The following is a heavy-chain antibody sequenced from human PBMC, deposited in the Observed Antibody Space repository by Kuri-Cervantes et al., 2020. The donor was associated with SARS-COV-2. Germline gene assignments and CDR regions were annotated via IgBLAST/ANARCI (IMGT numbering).Heavy chain of an antibody. Sequence: GGSLRLSCAASGFTFSSYSMNWVRQAPGKGLEWVSSISSSSYIYYADSVKGRFTISRDNAKNSLYLQMNSLRAEDTALYYCARDLSDSSTPPHDPWGQGTLVTVSS. CDR1: GFTFSSYS. V-gene: IGHV3-21*04. CDR3: ARDLSDSSTPPHDP. J-gene: IGHJ5*02. D-gene: IGHD2-2*01. CDR2: ISSSSYI.